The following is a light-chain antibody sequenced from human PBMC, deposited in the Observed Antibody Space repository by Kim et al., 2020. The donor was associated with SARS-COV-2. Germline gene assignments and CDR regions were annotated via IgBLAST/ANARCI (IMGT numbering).Light chain of an antibody. J-gene: IGKJ1*01. CDR2: GAS. CDR3: QQYNNSLT. CDR1: QSVSSN. Sequence: EIVMTQSPATLSVSPGERATLSCRASQSVSSNLAWYHQKPGQAPRLLIYGASTRTTGIPARFSGSGSGTEFTLTISSLQYEDFAFYYWQQYNNSLTFGQGTKVDIK. V-gene: IGKV3-15*01.